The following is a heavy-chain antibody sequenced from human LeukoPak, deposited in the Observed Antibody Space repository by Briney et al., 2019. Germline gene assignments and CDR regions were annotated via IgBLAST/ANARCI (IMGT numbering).Heavy chain of an antibody. Sequence: ASVKVSCKASGYTFTGYYMHWVRQAPGQGLEWMGRINPNSGGTNYAQKFQGRVTMTRDTSISTAYMELRRLRSDDTAVYYCARRSYNSPFRYWGQGTLVTVSS. CDR3: ARRSYNSPFRY. CDR1: GYTFTGYY. V-gene: IGHV1-2*06. D-gene: IGHD5-24*01. CDR2: INPNSGGT. J-gene: IGHJ4*02.